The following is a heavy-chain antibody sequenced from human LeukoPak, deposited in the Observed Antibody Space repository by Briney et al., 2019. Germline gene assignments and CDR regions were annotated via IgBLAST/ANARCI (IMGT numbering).Heavy chain of an antibody. J-gene: IGHJ6*02. CDR2: ISVSGDST. D-gene: IGHD2-8*01. V-gene: IGHV3-23*01. CDR3: AKAMYPYYYGMDL. Sequence: TGGSLRLSCAASGFSFSSYAMNWVRQAPGKGLEWVSGISVSGDSTSYADSVKGRFTISRDISKNTLHLQMNTLRAEDTVLYCCAKAMYPYYYGMDLWGQGTTVTVSS. CDR1: GFSFSSYA.